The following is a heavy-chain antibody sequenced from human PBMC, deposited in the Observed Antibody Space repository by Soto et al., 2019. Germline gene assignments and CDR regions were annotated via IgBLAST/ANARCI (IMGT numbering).Heavy chain of an antibody. CDR2: ISAYNGNT. J-gene: IGHJ1*01. CDR1: GYTFTSYG. V-gene: IGHV1-18*01. D-gene: IGHD6-13*01. Sequence: ASVKVSCKASGYTFTSYGISWVRQAPGQGLEWMGWISAYNGNTNYAQKLQGRVTMTTDTSTSTAYMELRSLRSDDTAVYYCARENSGSWYMVFQYWAQGTLVTVSS. CDR3: ARENSGSWYMVFQY.